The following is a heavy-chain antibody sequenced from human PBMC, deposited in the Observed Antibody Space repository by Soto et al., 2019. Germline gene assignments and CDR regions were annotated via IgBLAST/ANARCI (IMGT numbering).Heavy chain of an antibody. CDR3: TTDINMGGLDV. Sequence: GGCLRRSWVACGMNLHDHGMHWGRQAPGKGLEWVSGIFWDGNRRDYADSGKGRFLISRDNAKNSLYLQMNSLREDAPALYYCTTDINMGGLDVWGQGTTVTVSS. J-gene: IGHJ6*02. CDR1: GMNLHDHG. V-gene: IGHV3-9*01. D-gene: IGHD5-12*01. CDR2: IFWDGNRR.